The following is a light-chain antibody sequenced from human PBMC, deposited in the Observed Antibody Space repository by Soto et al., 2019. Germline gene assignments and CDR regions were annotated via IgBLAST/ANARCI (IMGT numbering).Light chain of an antibody. CDR3: QSYDSSLSGWDVV. CDR2: GNS. V-gene: IGLV1-40*01. CDR1: SSNIGAGYD. Sequence: QSVLTQPPSVSGAPGQRVTISCTGSSSNIGAGYDVHWYQQLPGTAPKLLIYGNSNRPSGVPDRFSGSKSGTSASLAITGLQAEDEADYYCQSYDSSLSGWDVVLGGGTKVTVL. J-gene: IGLJ2*01.